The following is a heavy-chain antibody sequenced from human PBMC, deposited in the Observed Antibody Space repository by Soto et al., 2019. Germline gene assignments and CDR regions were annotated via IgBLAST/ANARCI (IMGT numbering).Heavy chain of an antibody. Sequence: GESLKISCKGSGYSFTNYWISWVRRMPGKGLEWMGNIDPVDSYTNYSPSFQGHVTFSVDTSISTAYLQWSSLKASDTAMYYCARRGYNAFDIWGQGTMVTVSS. CDR1: GYSFTNYW. J-gene: IGHJ3*02. D-gene: IGHD6-13*01. CDR2: IDPVDSYT. V-gene: IGHV5-10-1*01. CDR3: ARRGYNAFDI.